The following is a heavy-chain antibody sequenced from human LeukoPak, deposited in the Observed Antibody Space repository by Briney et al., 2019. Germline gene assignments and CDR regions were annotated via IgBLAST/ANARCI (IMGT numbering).Heavy chain of an antibody. CDR3: ARVRGYCSSTICYRYYFDY. CDR2: IYHSGST. V-gene: IGHV4-38-2*02. CDR1: GYSISSGYY. Sequence: SGPLSLTCTVSGYSISSGYYWGWIRQPPGKGLEWIGTIYHSGSTYYNPSLKSRATISVDTSKNQFSLKLTSVTAADTAVYYCARVRGYCSSTICYRYYFDYWGQGTLVTVSS. D-gene: IGHD2-2*01. J-gene: IGHJ4*02.